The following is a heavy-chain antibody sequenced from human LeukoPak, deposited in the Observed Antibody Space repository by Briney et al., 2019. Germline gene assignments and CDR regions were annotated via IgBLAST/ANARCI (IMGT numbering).Heavy chain of an antibody. J-gene: IGHJ3*01. CDR2: INWNGGST. D-gene: IGHD6-13*01. V-gene: IGHV3-20*04. Sequence: GGSLRLSCAASGFTFDDYGMSWVRQAPGKGLEWVSGINWNGGSTGYADSVKGRFTISRDNAKNSLYLQMNSLRAEDTALYYCARDASSWYGHAFHLGGQGTIVTVSS. CDR1: GFTFDDYG. CDR3: ARDASSWYGHAFHL.